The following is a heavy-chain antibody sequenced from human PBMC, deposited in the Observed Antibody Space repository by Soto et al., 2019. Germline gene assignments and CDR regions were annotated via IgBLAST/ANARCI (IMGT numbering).Heavy chain of an antibody. V-gene: IGHV3-74*01. CDR3: VGGYRLDY. D-gene: IGHD3-16*02. J-gene: IGHJ4*02. CDR2: INTDGSST. CDR1: GITFNTYW. Sequence: GGSLRLSCAASGITFNTYWMHWVRQAPGKGLVWVSHINTDGSSTNYADSVRGRFTISRDNAKNTLYLQMNSLRAEDTAVSYCVGGYRLDYWGQGTLVTVSS.